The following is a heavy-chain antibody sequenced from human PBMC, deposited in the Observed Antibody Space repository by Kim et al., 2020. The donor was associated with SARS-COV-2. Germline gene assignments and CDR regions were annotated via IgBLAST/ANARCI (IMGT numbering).Heavy chain of an antibody. CDR3: ARDHQVLVYGIDV. J-gene: IGHJ6*02. Sequence: AQTFQGRVTMTRDTSTSTVYMELSSLRSEDTAVYYCARDHQVLVYGIDVWGQGTTVTVSS. V-gene: IGHV1-46*01.